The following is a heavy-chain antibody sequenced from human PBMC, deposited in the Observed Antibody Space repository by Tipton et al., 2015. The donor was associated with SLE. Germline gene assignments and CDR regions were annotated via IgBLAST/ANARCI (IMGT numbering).Heavy chain of an antibody. CDR2: LGPYNGKT. CDR3: ARDSFDI. Sequence: QVQLVQSGAEVKKPGASVKVSCKTSGYIFTSHGLSWVRQVPGQGLEWMGWLGPYNGKTDYAQSLQDRITLTADTSTDTAYMELKSLRADDTAVYYCARDSFDIWGQGTMVTVSS. V-gene: IGHV1-18*01. J-gene: IGHJ3*02. CDR1: GYIFTSHG.